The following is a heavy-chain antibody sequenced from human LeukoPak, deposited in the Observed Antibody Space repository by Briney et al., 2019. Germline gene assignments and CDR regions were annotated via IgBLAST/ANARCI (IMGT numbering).Heavy chain of an antibody. CDR2: IIPIFGTA. J-gene: IGHJ5*02. D-gene: IGHD3-10*01. CDR3: ARGGSGSFNWLDP. Sequence: GASVKVSCKASGGTFSSYAISWVRQAPGQGLEWMGGIIPIFGTANYAQKFQGRVTITTDESTSTAYMELSSLRSEDTAVYYCARGGSGSFNWLDPWGQGTLVTVSS. CDR1: GGTFSSYA. V-gene: IGHV1-69*05.